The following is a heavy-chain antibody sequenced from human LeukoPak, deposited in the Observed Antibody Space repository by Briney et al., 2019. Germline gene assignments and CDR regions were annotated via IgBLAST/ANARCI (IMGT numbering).Heavy chain of an antibody. Sequence: GGSLRLSCAASGFTFSSYSMNWVRQAPGKGLEWVSSISSSSSYIYYAGSVKGRFTISRDNAKNSLYLQMNSLRAEDTAVYYCARGGRFDTAMVRYFDYWGQGTLVTVSS. V-gene: IGHV3-21*01. CDR2: ISSSSSYI. CDR3: ARGGRFDTAMVRYFDY. J-gene: IGHJ4*02. CDR1: GFTFSSYS. D-gene: IGHD5-18*01.